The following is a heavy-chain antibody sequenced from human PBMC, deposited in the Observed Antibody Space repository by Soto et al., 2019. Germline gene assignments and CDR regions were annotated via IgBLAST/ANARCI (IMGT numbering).Heavy chain of an antibody. D-gene: IGHD1-26*01. CDR3: ARAWEQPDY. CDR2: INSDGSST. V-gene: IGHV3-74*02. CDR1: GFTFSNAW. J-gene: IGHJ4*02. Sequence: EVQLVESGGGLVKPGGSLRLSCAASGFTFSNAWMSWVRQAPGKGLEWVGRINSDGSSTSYADSVKGRFTISRDNAKNTLYLQMNSLRAEDTAVYYCARAWEQPDYWGQGTLVTVSS.